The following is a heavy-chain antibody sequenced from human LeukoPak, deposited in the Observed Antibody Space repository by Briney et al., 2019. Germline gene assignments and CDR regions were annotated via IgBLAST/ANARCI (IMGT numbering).Heavy chain of an antibody. CDR2: IRYDGSNK. J-gene: IGHJ4*02. CDR3: AKGENIVATIDVDYFNY. CDR1: VFTFSSYG. D-gene: IGHD5-12*01. V-gene: IGHV3-30*02. Sequence: PGGPLSLSCAVSVFTFSSYGMHCVRRAPGKGLEGVAFIRYDGSNKYYADSVKGRPTTSRDNSKNTLYLQMNRLRAEDTAVYYCAKGENIVATIDVDYFNYWGQGTLVTVSS.